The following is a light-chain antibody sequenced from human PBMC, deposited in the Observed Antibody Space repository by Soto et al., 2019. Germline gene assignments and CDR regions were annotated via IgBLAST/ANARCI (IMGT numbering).Light chain of an antibody. CDR2: DVS. CDR3: SSYTSSSTLYVV. V-gene: IGLV2-14*01. J-gene: IGLJ2*01. CDR1: SSDVGGYNY. Sequence: QSALTQPASVSGSPGQSITISCTGTSSDVGGYNYVSWYQRHPGKAPKLMIYDVSNRPSGVSNRFSGSKSGNTASLTISGLQAEDEADYSCSSYTSSSTLYVVFGGGTKVTVL.